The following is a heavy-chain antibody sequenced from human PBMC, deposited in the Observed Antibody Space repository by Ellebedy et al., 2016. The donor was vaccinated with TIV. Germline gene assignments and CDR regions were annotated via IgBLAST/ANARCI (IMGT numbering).Heavy chain of an antibody. CDR3: ARAPGGWYDLDY. CDR2: IIPIFGTA. J-gene: IGHJ4*02. V-gene: IGHV1-69*06. CDR1: GGTFSSYA. D-gene: IGHD6-19*01. Sequence: SVKVSXXASGGTFSSYAISWVRQAPGQGLEWMGGIIPIFGTANYAQKFQGRVTITADKSTSTAYMELSRLRSDDTAVYYCARAPGGWYDLDYWGQGTLVTVSS.